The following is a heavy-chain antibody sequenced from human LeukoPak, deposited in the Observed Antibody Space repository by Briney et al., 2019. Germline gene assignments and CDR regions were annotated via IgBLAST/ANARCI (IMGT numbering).Heavy chain of an antibody. D-gene: IGHD3-9*01. V-gene: IGHV3-48*01. CDR1: GFDFNVYS. J-gene: IGHJ4*02. CDR3: ARSRDWYVDY. Sequence: GGSLRLSCAASGFDFNVYSMNWVRQAPGKRPEWISYMTSDSKTISYADSVKGRFTISRDNAGKSLFLQMNSLRVEDMATYYCARSRDWYVDYWGQGSLVTVSS. CDR2: MTSDSKTI.